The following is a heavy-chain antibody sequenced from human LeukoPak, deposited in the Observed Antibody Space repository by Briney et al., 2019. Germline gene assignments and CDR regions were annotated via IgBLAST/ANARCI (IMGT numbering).Heavy chain of an antibody. J-gene: IGHJ4*02. D-gene: IGHD3-22*01. CDR2: IIPIFGTA. CDR3: ARAGYDSSGYYYRYYFDY. V-gene: IGHV1-69*05. CDR1: GGTFSSYA. Sequence: SVKVSCKASGGTFSSYAISWVRRAPGQGLEWMGGIIPIFGTANYAQKFQGRVTITTDESTSTAYMELSSLRSEDTAVYYCARAGYDSSGYYYRYYFDYWGQGTLVTVSS.